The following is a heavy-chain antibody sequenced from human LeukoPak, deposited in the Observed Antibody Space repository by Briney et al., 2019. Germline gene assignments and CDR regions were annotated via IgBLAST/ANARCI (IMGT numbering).Heavy chain of an antibody. CDR2: MNPNSGNT. V-gene: IGHV1-8*01. J-gene: IGHJ4*02. CDR1: GYTFTSYD. CDR3: ARASRPYCSGGSCYSGEVDY. D-gene: IGHD2-15*01. Sequence: ASVKVSCKASGYTFTSYDINGVRQATGQGLEWMGWMNPNSGNTGYAQKFQGRVTMTRNTSISTAYMELSSLRSEDTAVYYCARASRPYCSGGSCYSGEVDYWGQGTLVTVSS.